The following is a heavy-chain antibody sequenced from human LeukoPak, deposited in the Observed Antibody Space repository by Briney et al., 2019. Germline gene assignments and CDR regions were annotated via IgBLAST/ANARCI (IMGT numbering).Heavy chain of an antibody. V-gene: IGHV4-4*07. CDR3: ARDGVIVGAYDAFDI. CDR1: GGSISSYY. CDR2: IYTSGST. J-gene: IGHJ3*02. D-gene: IGHD1-26*01. Sequence: SETLSLTCTVSGGSISSYYWSWIRQPAGKGLEWIGRIYTSGSTNYNPSLKSRVTMSVDTSKNQFSLKLSSVTAADTAVYYCARDGVIVGAYDAFDIWGQGTMVTVSS.